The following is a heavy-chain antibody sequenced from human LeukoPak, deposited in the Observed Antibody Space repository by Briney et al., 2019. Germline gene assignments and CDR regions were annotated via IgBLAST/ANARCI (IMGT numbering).Heavy chain of an antibody. Sequence: SETLSLTCTVSGGSISTRAYYWGWIRQPPGKGLEWVGNIHYSGSTYYNASLESRITISLDTSRNQFYLIMTSVTAADTAVYYCARAKGENYFDRSGGYWADSWGQGSLVTVSS. CDR2: IHYSGST. D-gene: IGHD3-22*01. CDR3: ARAKGENYFDRSGGYWADS. J-gene: IGHJ4*02. CDR1: GGSISTRAYY. V-gene: IGHV4-39*07.